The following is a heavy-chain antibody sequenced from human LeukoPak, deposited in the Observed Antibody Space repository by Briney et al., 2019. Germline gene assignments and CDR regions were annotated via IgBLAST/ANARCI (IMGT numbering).Heavy chain of an antibody. V-gene: IGHV1-18*01. J-gene: IGHJ4*02. D-gene: IGHD3-10*01. CDR2: ISAYNGNT. CDR3: ARDNSITTVRGVIIPPHYFDY. Sequence: ASVKVSCKASGYTFTSYGISWVRQAPGQGLEWMGWISAYNGNTNYAQKLQGRVTMTTDTSTSTAYMELRSLRSDDTAVYYCARDNSITTVRGVIIPPHYFDYWGQGTLVTVSS. CDR1: GYTFTSYG.